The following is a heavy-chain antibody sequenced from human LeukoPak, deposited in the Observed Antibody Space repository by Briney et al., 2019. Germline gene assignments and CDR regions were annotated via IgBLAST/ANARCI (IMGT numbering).Heavy chain of an antibody. Sequence: GGSLRLSCAASGFSFSSYNMNRVRQTPGKGLEWVSSITSSSTYTFYADSVKGRFTISRDNARNSLYLQMNSLRAEDTAVYYCARDPYSGTYGDTYYYYMDVWGKGTTVTISS. CDR1: GFSFSSYN. J-gene: IGHJ6*03. D-gene: IGHD1-26*01. V-gene: IGHV3-21*01. CDR2: ITSSSTYT. CDR3: ARDPYSGTYGDTYYYYMDV.